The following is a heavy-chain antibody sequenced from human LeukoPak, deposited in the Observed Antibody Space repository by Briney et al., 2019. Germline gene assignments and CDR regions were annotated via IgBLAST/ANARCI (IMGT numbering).Heavy chain of an antibody. V-gene: IGHV4-59*01. CDR1: GGSISSYY. Sequence: SETLSLTCTVSGGSISSYYWSWIRQPPGKGLEWIGYIYYSGSTNYNPSLKSRVTISVDTSKNQFSLKLSSVTAADTAVYYCARGDQLPPHYYYYMDVWGKGTTVTVSS. CDR3: ARGDQLPPHYYYYMDV. D-gene: IGHD2-2*01. CDR2: IYYSGST. J-gene: IGHJ6*03.